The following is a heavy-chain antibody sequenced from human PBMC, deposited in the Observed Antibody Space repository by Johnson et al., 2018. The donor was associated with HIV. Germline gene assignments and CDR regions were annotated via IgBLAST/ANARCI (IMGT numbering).Heavy chain of an antibody. Sequence: VQLVESGGGVVRPVGSLRLSCAASGFTLDDYGMSWVRQAPGKGLEWVSGINWSGGNTDYADSVKGRFTISRDNAKNSLYLQINSLRAEDTAVYYCASLVGDTDLNAFDIWGQGTMVTVSS. J-gene: IGHJ3*02. D-gene: IGHD1-26*01. CDR2: INWSGGNT. V-gene: IGHV3-20*04. CDR1: GFTLDDYG. CDR3: ASLVGDTDLNAFDI.